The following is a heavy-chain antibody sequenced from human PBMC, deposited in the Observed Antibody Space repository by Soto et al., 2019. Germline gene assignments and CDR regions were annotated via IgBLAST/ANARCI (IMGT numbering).Heavy chain of an antibody. Sequence: QVQLQESGPGLVKPSQTLSLTCTVSGGSISSGDYYWSWIRQPPGKGLEWIGYIYHSGSTYYNPSLKSRVTISVDTSKNQCSLKLSSVTAADTAVYYWAIERPDGARLDPWGQGTLVTVSS. CDR1: GGSISSGDYY. D-gene: IGHD6-6*01. J-gene: IGHJ5*02. CDR3: AIERPDGARLDP. V-gene: IGHV4-30-4*01. CDR2: IYHSGST.